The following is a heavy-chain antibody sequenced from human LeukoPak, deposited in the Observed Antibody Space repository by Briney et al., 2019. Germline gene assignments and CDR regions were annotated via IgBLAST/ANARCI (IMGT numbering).Heavy chain of an antibody. V-gene: IGHV4-39*01. Sequence: KPSETPSLTCTIFGGSVSRSDSYWDWIRQPPGKGLEWIGTIYYSGRTYYSPSLKSRVTLSIDMSNNQFSLILSSVTAADTALYFCARRRYYDSSGYLEWGQGTLVTVSS. CDR1: GGSVSRSDSY. CDR3: ARRRYYDSSGYLE. D-gene: IGHD3-22*01. J-gene: IGHJ1*01. CDR2: IYYSGRT.